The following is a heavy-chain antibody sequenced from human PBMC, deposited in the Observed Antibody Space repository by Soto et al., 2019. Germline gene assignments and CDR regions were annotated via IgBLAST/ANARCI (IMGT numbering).Heavy chain of an antibody. CDR1: GASIGTNNW. CDR2: VYHSGTT. V-gene: IGHV4-4*02. CDR3: AVPGRGDFDY. J-gene: IGHJ4*02. Sequence: SETLSLTCAVSGASIGTNNWWSWVRQPPGKGLEWIGEVYHSGTTNCNPSLKSRVTISIDKSKNQFSLTLTSMTAADTALYYCAVPGRGDFDYWRQGTLVTVPS. D-gene: IGHD5-12*01.